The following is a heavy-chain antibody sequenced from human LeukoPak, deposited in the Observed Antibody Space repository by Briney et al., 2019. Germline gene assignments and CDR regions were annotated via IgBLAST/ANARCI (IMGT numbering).Heavy chain of an antibody. J-gene: IGHJ4*02. D-gene: IGHD6-13*01. V-gene: IGHV4-31*03. CDR2: IYYSGST. CDR1: GGSIRSGDYY. Sequence: SETLSLTCTVSGGSIRSGDYYWSWIREHPGKGLEWIGYIYYSGSTNYNPSLKSRVTISVDTSKNQFSLKLSSVTAADTAVYYCARIAAAGPGYWGQGTLVTVSS. CDR3: ARIAAAGPGY.